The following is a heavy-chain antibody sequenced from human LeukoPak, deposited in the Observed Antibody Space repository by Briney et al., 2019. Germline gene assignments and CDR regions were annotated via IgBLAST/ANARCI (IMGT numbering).Heavy chain of an antibody. CDR2: IIPIFGTA. Sequence: SGKVACKASGSTFRSYAISWVRQAPGQGLEWMEGIIPIFGTANYAQKFQGRVTITADKSTSTAYMELSSLRSEDTAVYYCARSPFGGVLGGNLYYFDYWGQGTLVTVSS. J-gene: IGHJ4*02. CDR3: ARSPFGGVLGGNLYYFDY. V-gene: IGHV1-69*06. CDR1: GSTFRSYA. D-gene: IGHD3-3*01.